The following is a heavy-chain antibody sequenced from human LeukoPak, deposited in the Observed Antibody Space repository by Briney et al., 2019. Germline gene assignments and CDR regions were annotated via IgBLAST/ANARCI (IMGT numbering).Heavy chain of an antibody. V-gene: IGHV3-48*01. Sequence: GGSLRLSCAASGFTFSSYSMNWVRQAPGKGLEWVSYISSSSSTIYYADSVKGRFTISRDNSKNTLYLQMNSLRAEDTAVYYCARGGGDYVYWGQGTLVTVPS. CDR3: ARGGGDYVY. J-gene: IGHJ4*02. CDR2: ISSSSSTI. CDR1: GFTFSSYS. D-gene: IGHD1-26*01.